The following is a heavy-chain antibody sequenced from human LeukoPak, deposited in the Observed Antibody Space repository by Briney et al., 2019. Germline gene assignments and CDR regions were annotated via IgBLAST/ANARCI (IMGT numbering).Heavy chain of an antibody. CDR2: ISGSGGST. Sequence: PGGSLRLSCAASGFTFSSYAMSWVRPAPGKGLEWVSGISGSGGSTYYADSVKGRFTISRDNSKNTLYLQMNSLRAEDTAVYYCARDKGPYYFDQWGQGTLLTVSP. CDR1: GFTFSSYA. V-gene: IGHV3-23*01. CDR3: ARDKGPYYFDQ. J-gene: IGHJ4*02.